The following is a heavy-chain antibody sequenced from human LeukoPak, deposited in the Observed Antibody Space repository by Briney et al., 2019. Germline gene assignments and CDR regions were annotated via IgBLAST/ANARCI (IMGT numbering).Heavy chain of an antibody. D-gene: IGHD1-26*01. V-gene: IGHV1-2*02. J-gene: IGHJ4*02. CDR1: GYTFTGYY. Sequence: ASVKVSCKASGYTFTGYYMHWVRQAPGQGLEWMGGINPNSGGTNYAQKFQRRVTMTRDTSISTDYMELSRLRSDETAVYYCARDYRAFDYWGEGTLLTASS. CDR3: ARDYRAFDY. CDR2: INPNSGGT.